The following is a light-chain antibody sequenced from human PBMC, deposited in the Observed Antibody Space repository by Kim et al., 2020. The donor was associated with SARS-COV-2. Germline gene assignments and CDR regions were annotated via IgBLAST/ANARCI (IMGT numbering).Light chain of an antibody. CDR3: QQADTFPFT. CDR1: QGITTV. J-gene: IGKJ2*01. CDR2: AAS. Sequence: SASVGDRVTITCRASQGITTVLAWYQQRPGKAPKLLIYAASSLHSGVPSRFSGSGSGTHFTLTISSLQPEDFGTYYCQQADTFPFTFGQGTKLEI. V-gene: IGKV1-12*01.